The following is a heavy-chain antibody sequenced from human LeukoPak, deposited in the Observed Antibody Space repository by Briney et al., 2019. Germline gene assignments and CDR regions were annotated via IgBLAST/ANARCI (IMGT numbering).Heavy chain of an antibody. CDR1: GGTFSSYA. CDR2: IIPILGIA. J-gene: IGHJ3*02. CDR3: ARGPWSQINAFDI. D-gene: IGHD4/OR15-4a*01. Sequence: SVKVSYKASGGTFSSYAISWVRQAPGQGLEWMGRIIPILGIANYAQKFQGRVTITADKSTSTAYMELSSLRSEDTAVYYCARGPWSQINAFDIWGQGTMVTVSS. V-gene: IGHV1-69*04.